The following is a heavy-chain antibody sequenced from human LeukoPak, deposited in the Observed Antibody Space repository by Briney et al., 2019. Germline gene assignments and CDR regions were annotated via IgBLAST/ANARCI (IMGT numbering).Heavy chain of an antibody. Sequence: GGSLRLSCAASGFTFSSYTIHWVRQPPGRGLEWVAVISFDGSNKYYADSVKGRFTISRDNSKNTLYLQMNSLRAEDTAVYYCAREELGSSLGFDPWGQGTLVTVSS. CDR2: ISFDGSNK. J-gene: IGHJ5*02. CDR3: AREELGSSLGFDP. CDR1: GFTFSSYT. V-gene: IGHV3-30-3*01. D-gene: IGHD3-16*01.